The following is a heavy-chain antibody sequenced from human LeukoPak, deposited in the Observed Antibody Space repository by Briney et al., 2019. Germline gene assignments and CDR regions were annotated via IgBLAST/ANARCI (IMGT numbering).Heavy chain of an antibody. CDR2: ISGSGGNT. CDR3: AKDRSGSYDY. D-gene: IGHD3-10*01. Sequence: PGGSLRLSCAASGFTFSSHAMSWVRQAPGKGLEWVSAISGSGGNTYHADSVKGRFTISRDNSKSTLYLQMNSLRAEDTAVYYCAKDRSGSYDYWGQGTLVTVSS. J-gene: IGHJ4*02. V-gene: IGHV3-23*01. CDR1: GFTFSSHA.